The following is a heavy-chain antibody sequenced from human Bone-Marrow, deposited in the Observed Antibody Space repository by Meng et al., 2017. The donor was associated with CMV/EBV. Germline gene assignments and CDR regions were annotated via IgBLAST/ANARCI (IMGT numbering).Heavy chain of an antibody. J-gene: IGHJ4*02. D-gene: IGHD2-15*01. Sequence: GESLKISCAASGFTFSSHIMNWVRQAPGKGLEWVSSISSRSTYISYTDSVKGRFTVSRDNAKNSLYLQMNSLRAEDTAVYYCARDVGYLAFDYWGQGTLVTVSS. CDR2: ISSRSTYI. V-gene: IGHV3-21*01. CDR3: ARDVGYLAFDY. CDR1: GFTFSSHI.